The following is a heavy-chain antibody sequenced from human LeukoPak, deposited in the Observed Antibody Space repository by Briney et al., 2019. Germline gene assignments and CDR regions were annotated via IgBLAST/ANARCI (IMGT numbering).Heavy chain of an antibody. D-gene: IGHD3-10*01. CDR2: ISGSGGST. CDR3: AKGSRRFGELLNYFDY. Sequence: RASETLSLTCAVYGGSFSGYYWSWVRQAPGKGLEWVSAISGSGGSTYYADSVKGRFTISRDNSKNTLYLQMNSLRAEDTAVYYCAKGSRRFGELLNYFDYWGQGTLVTVSS. J-gene: IGHJ4*02. V-gene: IGHV3-23*01. CDR1: GGSFSGYY.